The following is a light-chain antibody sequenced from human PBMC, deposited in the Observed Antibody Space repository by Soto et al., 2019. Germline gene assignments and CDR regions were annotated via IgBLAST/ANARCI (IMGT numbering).Light chain of an antibody. J-gene: IGKJ1*01. CDR1: QGIRND. CDR2: AAS. Sequence: AIQMTQSPSSLSASVGDRVTITCRASQGIRNDLGWYQQKPGKAPKLLIYAASSVQSGVPSRFSGSGSGTDFTLSIRRLQAEDFATCYCLQDYNCPPTFGQGTKVEIK. V-gene: IGKV1-6*01. CDR3: LQDYNCPPT.